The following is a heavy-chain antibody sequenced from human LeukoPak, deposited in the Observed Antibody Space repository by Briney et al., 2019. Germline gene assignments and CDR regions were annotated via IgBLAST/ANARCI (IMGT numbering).Heavy chain of an antibody. CDR2: IYHSGST. CDR1: GYSISSGYY. D-gene: IGHD2-2*02. V-gene: IGHV4-38-2*01. J-gene: IGHJ4*02. CDR3: ALIGDIVVVPAAIRHDY. Sequence: PSETLSLTRAVSGYSISSGYYWGWIRQPPGKGLEWIGSIYHSGSTYYNPSLKSRVTISVDTSKNQFSLRLSSVTAADTAVYYCALIGDIVVVPAAIRHDYWGQGTLVTVSS.